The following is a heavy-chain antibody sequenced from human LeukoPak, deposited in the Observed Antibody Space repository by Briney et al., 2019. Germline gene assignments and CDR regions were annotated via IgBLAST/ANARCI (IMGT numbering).Heavy chain of an antibody. CDR3: AKDELVVPAAMDYYYYMDV. D-gene: IGHD2-2*01. CDR2: IRYDGSNK. Sequence: PGGSLRLSCAASGFTFSSYGMHWVRQAPGKGLEWVAFIRYDGSNKYYADSVKGRFAISRDNSKNTLYLQMNSLRAEDTAVYYCAKDELVVPAAMDYYYYMDVWGKGTTVTISS. J-gene: IGHJ6*03. V-gene: IGHV3-30*02. CDR1: GFTFSSYG.